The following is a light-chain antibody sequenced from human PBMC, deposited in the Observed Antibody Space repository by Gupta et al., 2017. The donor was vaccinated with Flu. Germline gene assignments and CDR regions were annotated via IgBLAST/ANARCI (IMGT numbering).Light chain of an antibody. CDR1: SSDVGGYYY. V-gene: IGLV2-11*01. CDR2: AVS. Sequence: QSVTISCTGTSSDVGGYYYVSRHQTHPDHALYRMSYAVSQRPAGVPDCFSGSTSANTVTLLMSGLQAEDYSDYYCCTFAGGFYVFGTVTKVTVL. CDR3: CTFAGGFYV. J-gene: IGLJ1*01.